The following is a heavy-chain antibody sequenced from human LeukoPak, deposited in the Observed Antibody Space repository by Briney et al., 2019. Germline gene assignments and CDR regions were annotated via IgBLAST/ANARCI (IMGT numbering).Heavy chain of an antibody. CDR1: GSTFSSYA. CDR2: ISGSGGST. V-gene: IGHV3-23*01. CDR3: AIIDSSGYYVGY. J-gene: IGHJ4*02. Sequence: GGSLRLSCAASGSTFSSYAMSWVRQAPGKGLEWVSAISGSGGSTYYADSVKGRFTISRDNSKNTLYLQMNSLRAEDTAVYYCAIIDSSGYYVGYWGQGTLVTVSS. D-gene: IGHD3-22*01.